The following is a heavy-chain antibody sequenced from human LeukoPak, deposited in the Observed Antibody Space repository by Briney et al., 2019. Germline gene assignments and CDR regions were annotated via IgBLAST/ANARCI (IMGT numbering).Heavy chain of an antibody. CDR1: GYTFTSYG. CDR2: ISAYNGNT. J-gene: IGHJ3*02. D-gene: IGHD6-13*01. Sequence: ASVKVSCKASGYTFTSYGISWVRQAPGQGHERMGWISAYNGNTNYAQKLQGRVTMTTDTSTSTAYMELRSLRSDDTAVYYCASDIAEPAFDIWGQGTMVTVSS. CDR3: ASDIAEPAFDI. V-gene: IGHV1-18*01.